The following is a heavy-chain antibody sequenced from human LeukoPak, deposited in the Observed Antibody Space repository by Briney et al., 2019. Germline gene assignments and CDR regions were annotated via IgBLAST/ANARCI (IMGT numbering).Heavy chain of an antibody. J-gene: IGHJ3*02. D-gene: IGHD3-10*01. Sequence: GGSLRLSCAASGFTFSSYEMNWVRQAPGKGLEWVSSISSSSSYIYYADSVKGRFTISRDNAKNSLYLQMNSLRAEDTAVYYCARGATMARYDAFDIWGQGTMVTVSS. CDR2: ISSSSSYI. V-gene: IGHV3-21*01. CDR1: GFTFSSYE. CDR3: ARGATMARYDAFDI.